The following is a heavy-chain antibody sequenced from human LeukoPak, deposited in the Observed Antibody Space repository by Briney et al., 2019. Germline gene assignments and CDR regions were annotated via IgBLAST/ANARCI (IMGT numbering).Heavy chain of an antibody. CDR2: ISGSGGST. CDR3: ASARNYGGNSDFDY. D-gene: IGHD4-23*01. Sequence: GGSLRLSCAASGFTFSNYAMSWVRQAPGKGLEWVSAISGSGGSTYYADSVKGRFTISRDNSKNTLYLQMNSLRAEDTAVYYCASARNYGGNSDFDYWGQGTLVTVSS. CDR1: GFTFSNYA. V-gene: IGHV3-23*01. J-gene: IGHJ4*02.